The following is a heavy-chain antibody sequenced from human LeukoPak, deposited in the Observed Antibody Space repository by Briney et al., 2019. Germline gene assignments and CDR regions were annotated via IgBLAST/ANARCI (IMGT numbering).Heavy chain of an antibody. CDR1: GGTFSSYA. D-gene: IGHD1-7*01. CDR2: IIPIFGTA. V-gene: IGHV1-69*06. J-gene: IGHJ3*02. Sequence: ASVKVSCKASGGTFSSYAISWVRQAPGQGLEWMGGIIPIFGTANYAQKFQGRVTITADKSTSTAYMELSSLRSEDTAVYYCARPGYNWNYGAFDIWGQGTMVTVSS. CDR3: ARPGYNWNYGAFDI.